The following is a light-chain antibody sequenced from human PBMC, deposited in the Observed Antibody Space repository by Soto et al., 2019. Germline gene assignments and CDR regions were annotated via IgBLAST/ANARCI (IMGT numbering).Light chain of an antibody. CDR2: EDI. J-gene: IGLJ2*01. CDR1: SSDVGSYNL. CDR3: CSYAGGTSVV. V-gene: IGLV2-23*01. Sequence: QSALTQPASVSGSPGQSSTISCTGTSSDVGSYNLVSWYQQHPGKAPKLMIYEDIERPSGVSNRFSGPKSGNTASLTISGLQTEDEADYYCCSYAGGTSVVFGGGTKLTVL.